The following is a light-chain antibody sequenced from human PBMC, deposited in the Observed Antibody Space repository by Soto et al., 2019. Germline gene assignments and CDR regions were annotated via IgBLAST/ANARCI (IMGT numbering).Light chain of an antibody. CDR2: GAS. Sequence: EMVMTQSPATLSVSPGERATLSCRASRSVATNLAWYQQTPGQAPRLLIYGASTRATALPPRFSASGSGTEFTLTISSLQSEDSAVYYCRQYNSWPWTFGQGTKVEMK. J-gene: IGKJ1*01. V-gene: IGKV3-15*01. CDR3: RQYNSWPWT. CDR1: RSVATN.